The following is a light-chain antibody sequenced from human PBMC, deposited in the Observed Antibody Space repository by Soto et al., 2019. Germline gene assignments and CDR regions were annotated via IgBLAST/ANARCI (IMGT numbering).Light chain of an antibody. V-gene: IGKV3-15*01. Sequence: IVMTQSPSTLSVSTGERATLSCRASQSVSSNLAWYQQKPGQAPRLLIYGASTRATGIPARFSGSGSGTEFTLTISSLLSEDFAVYYCQQYNNWSRTFGHGTNVDIK. CDR1: QSVSSN. CDR3: QQYNNWSRT. CDR2: GAS. J-gene: IGKJ1*01.